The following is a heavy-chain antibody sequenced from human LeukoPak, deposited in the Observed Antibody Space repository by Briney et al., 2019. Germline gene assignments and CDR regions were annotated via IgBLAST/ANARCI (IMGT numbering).Heavy chain of an antibody. CDR3: ARDQGGGALDY. Sequence: SVKVSCKASGGTLSSYAISWVRQAPGQGLEWMGGIIPIFGTANYAQKFQGRVTITADESTSTAYMELSSPRSEDTAVYYCARDQGGGALDYWGQGTLVTVSS. V-gene: IGHV1-69*01. CDR2: IIPIFGTA. CDR1: GGTLSSYA. J-gene: IGHJ4*02. D-gene: IGHD3-10*01.